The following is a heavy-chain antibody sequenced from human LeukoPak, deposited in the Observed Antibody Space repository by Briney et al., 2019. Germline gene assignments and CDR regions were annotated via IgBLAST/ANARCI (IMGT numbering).Heavy chain of an antibody. J-gene: IGHJ4*02. D-gene: IGHD5-18*01. CDR3: ARDSRRGYSYGYDY. CDR2: INTYNVNT. V-gene: IGHV1-18*01. CDR1: GYTFSSYG. Sequence: ASVKVSCKASGYTFSSYGVSGLRQAPGQGLEWMGWINTYNVNTNYAQKFRGRVTLTTDASTSTAYMELRSLRSDDTAVYYCARDSRRGYSYGYDYWGQGTLVTVSS.